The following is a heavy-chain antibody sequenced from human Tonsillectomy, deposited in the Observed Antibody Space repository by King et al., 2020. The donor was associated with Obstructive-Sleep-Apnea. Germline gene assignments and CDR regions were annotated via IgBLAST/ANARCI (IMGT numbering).Heavy chain of an antibody. V-gene: IGHV1-3*01. J-gene: IGHJ6*02. CDR1: GYSLTSYP. CDR2: INGGNGNT. CDR3: ARDDAGMDV. Sequence: QLVQSGAEVKKPGASVKVSCKASGYSLTSYPMHWVRQAPGQRLEWMGWINGGNGNTEYSQKFQGRVSITRDTSANTAYMQLSSLKSEDTGVYYCARDDAGMDVWGQGTTVTVSS.